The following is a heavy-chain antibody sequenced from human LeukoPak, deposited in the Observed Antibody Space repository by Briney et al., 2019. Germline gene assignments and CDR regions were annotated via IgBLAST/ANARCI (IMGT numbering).Heavy chain of an antibody. V-gene: IGHV1-2*02. Sequence: RASVKVSCKASGYTFTGYYMHWVRQAPGQGLEWMGWINPNSGGTNYAQKFQGRVTMTRDTSISTAYMELSRLRSDDTAVYYCATRTPIAAAVEVWGQGTLVTVSS. D-gene: IGHD6-13*01. CDR3: ATRTPIAAAVEV. CDR1: GYTFTGYY. CDR2: INPNSGGT. J-gene: IGHJ4*02.